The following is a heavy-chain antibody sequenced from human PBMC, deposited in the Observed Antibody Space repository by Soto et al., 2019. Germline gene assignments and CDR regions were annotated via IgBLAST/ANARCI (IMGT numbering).Heavy chain of an antibody. CDR2: IYYSGST. V-gene: IGHV4-39*01. CDR3: ARPSGSYLYYFDY. Sequence: QLQLQESGPGLVKPSETLSLTCTVSGGSISSFSYYWGWIRQPPGKGLEWIGSIYYSGSTYYNPSLKRRVTISVDTSKNQFSMTLSSVTAADTAVYSCARPSGSYLYYFDYWGQGTLVTVSS. J-gene: IGHJ4*02. D-gene: IGHD1-26*01. CDR1: GGSISSFSYY.